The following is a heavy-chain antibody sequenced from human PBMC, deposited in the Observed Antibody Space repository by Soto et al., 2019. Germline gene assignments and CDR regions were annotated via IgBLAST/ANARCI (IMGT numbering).Heavy chain of an antibody. CDR1: GYSFTIYW. Sequence: PGESLKISCKGSGYSFTIYWISWVRQMPGKGLEWMGRIDPSDSYTNYSPSFQGHVTISADKSISTAYLQWSSLKASDTAMYYCARXGGGSSGLWYYYYGMDVWGQGTTVTVSS. V-gene: IGHV5-10-1*01. CDR2: IDPSDSYT. D-gene: IGHD6-19*01. J-gene: IGHJ6*02. CDR3: ARXGGGSSGLWYYYYGMDV.